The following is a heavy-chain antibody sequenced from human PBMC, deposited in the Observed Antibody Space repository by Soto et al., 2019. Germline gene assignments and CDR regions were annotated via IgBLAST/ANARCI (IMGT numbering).Heavy chain of an antibody. V-gene: IGHV4-59*08. Sequence: SETLSLTCTVSGGSLSPNYWAWIRQPPGKGLEWVGYIYFGGTTSYNPSLKSRVTISLETSNSQFSLRLSSVTAADTAVYYCARLGAYYQSFDPWGPGTLVTVS. CDR1: GGSLSPNY. J-gene: IGHJ5*02. CDR2: IYFGGTT. CDR3: ARLGAYYQSFDP. D-gene: IGHD2-21*01.